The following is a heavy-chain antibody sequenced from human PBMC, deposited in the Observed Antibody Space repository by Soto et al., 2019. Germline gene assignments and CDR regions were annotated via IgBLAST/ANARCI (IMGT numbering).Heavy chain of an antibody. Sequence: EVQLEESGGGLVQPGGSLRLSCAASGLTVSDNYIRWVRHAPGKGLEWVSVIYRGGDTYYADSVKGRFTISRDNSKNTVSLQMNSLRDEDTAVYYCASCHWNGPNDYWGQGTLVPVSS. D-gene: IGHD1-1*01. J-gene: IGHJ4*02. CDR2: IYRGGDT. CDR1: GLTVSDNY. V-gene: IGHV3-66*01. CDR3: ASCHWNGPNDY.